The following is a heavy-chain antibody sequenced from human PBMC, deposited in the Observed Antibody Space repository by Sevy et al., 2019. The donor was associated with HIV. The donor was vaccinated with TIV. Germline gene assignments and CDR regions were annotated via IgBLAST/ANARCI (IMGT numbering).Heavy chain of an antibody. CDR2: ISGSGGST. Sequence: GGSLRLSCAASGFTFENHAMTWVRRAPGKGLEWVSAISGSGGSTYYADSVQGRFSISSDNSKATVNMQMSSLRDEDTADYYCAKGHITQPYYEMDVWGQGTTVTVSS. V-gene: IGHV3-23*01. D-gene: IGHD1-20*01. CDR1: GFTFENHA. J-gene: IGHJ6*02. CDR3: AKGHITQPYYEMDV.